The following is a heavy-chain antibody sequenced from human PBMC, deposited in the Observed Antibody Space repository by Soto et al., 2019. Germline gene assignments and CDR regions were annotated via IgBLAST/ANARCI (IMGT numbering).Heavy chain of an antibody. J-gene: IGHJ4*02. CDR1: GYNFTSYA. V-gene: IGHV1-3*01. CDR2: INAGNGNT. CDR3: AREPPGSWSYNY. Sequence: QVQLVQSGAEVKKPGASVKVSCKASGYNFTSYAMHWVRQAPGQRLEWMGWINAGNGNTKYSQKFQGRVTITRDTSASTAYIELSSLRSEDTAVYYCAREPPGSWSYNYCGQGTLVTVSS. D-gene: IGHD3-10*01.